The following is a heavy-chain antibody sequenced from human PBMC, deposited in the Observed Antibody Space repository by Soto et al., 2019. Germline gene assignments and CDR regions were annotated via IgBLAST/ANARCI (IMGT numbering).Heavy chain of an antibody. CDR1: GFTFSSYA. V-gene: IGHV3-30-3*01. D-gene: IGHD5-12*01. CDR3: ARARVHSGYDFLY. J-gene: IGHJ4*02. CDR2: ISYDGSNK. Sequence: GGSLRLSCAASGFTFSSYAMHWVRQAPGKGLEWVAVISYDGSNKYYADSVKGRFTISRDNSKNTLYLQMNSLRAEDTAVYYCARARVHSGYDFLYWGQGTLVTVSS.